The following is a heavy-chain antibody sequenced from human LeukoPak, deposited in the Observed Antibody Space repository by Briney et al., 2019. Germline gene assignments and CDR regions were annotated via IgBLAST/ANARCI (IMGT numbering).Heavy chain of an antibody. D-gene: IGHD3-10*01. V-gene: IGHV4-59*08. CDR3: ARHLTNRFGELLFCVY. CDR2: IYYSGST. Sequence: SETLSLTCTVSGGSISSYYWSWIRQPPGKGLEWVGYIYYSGSTNYNPSLKSRATISVDTSKNQFSLKLSSVTAADTAVYYCARHLTNRFGELLFCVYWGEGTLVTVSS. J-gene: IGHJ4*02. CDR1: GGSISSYY.